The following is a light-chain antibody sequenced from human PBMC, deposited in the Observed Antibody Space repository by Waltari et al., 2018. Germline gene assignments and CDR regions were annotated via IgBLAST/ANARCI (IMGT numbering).Light chain of an antibody. CDR3: SSYTSSSTWV. Sequence: QSVLTQPASVSGSPGQSISISCTGTSSDVGVYNYVSWYQQHPGKAPKLMIYEVSNRPSGISNRFSGSKSDNTASLTISGLQAEDEADYYCSSYTSSSTWVFGGGTKLTVL. V-gene: IGLV2-14*01. J-gene: IGLJ3*02. CDR2: EVS. CDR1: SSDVGVYNY.